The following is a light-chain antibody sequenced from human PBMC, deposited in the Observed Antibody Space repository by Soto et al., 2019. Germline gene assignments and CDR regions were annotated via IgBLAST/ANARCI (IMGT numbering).Light chain of an antibody. J-gene: IGKJ1*01. CDR1: QSVSSN. CDR3: QQYNNWPWT. CDR2: GAS. V-gene: IGKV3-15*01. Sequence: EIVMTQSPATLSVSPGERATLSCRASQSVSSNLAWYQQKPGQAPRLLIYGASTRATGIPARFSGSGSGTEFPLTLSRLQSEDFGIYYCQQYNNWPWTFGQGTKVEIK.